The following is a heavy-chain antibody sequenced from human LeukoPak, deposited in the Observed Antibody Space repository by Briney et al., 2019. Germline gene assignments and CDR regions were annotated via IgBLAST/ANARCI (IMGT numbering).Heavy chain of an antibody. Sequence: SVKVSCKASGYIFTAYYMHWVRQAPGQGLEWMGGIIPIFGTANYAQKFQGRVTITADKSTSTAYMELSSLRSEDTAVYYCASSDWGSPGRRIQLWLLNYWGQGTLVTVSS. CDR3: ASSDWGSPGRRIQLWLLNY. D-gene: IGHD5-18*01. V-gene: IGHV1-69*06. CDR1: GYIFTAYY. J-gene: IGHJ4*02. CDR2: IIPIFGTA.